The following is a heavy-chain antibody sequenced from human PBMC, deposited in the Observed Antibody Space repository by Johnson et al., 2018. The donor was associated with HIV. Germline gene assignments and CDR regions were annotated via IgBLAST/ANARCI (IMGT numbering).Heavy chain of an antibody. CDR1: GFTFSDYY. CDR3: ANGESGWRGREAFDI. V-gene: IGHV3-11*01. CDR2: ISSSGSTI. Sequence: QVQLVESGGGLVQPGGSLRLSCAASGFTFSDYYMSWIRQAPGKGLEWVSYISSSGSTIYYAYSVKGRFTISRDHAKNPLYLQINSLRTEDTALYYCANGESGWRGREAFDIWGQGTMVTVSS. J-gene: IGHJ3*02. D-gene: IGHD6-19*01.